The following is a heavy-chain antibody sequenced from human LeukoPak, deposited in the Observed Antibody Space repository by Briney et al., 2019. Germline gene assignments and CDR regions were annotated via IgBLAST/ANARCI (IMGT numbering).Heavy chain of an antibody. CDR1: GGSISGSSDY. V-gene: IGHV4-39*01. CDR2: IYYSGST. Sequence: SETLSLTCTVSGGSISGSSDYWGWIRQPPGKGLEWIGSIYYSGSTYYNPSLKNRVTISVDTSKNQFSLKLSSVTAADTAVYYCARHVAMVAPFHYWGQGTLVTVSS. J-gene: IGHJ4*02. D-gene: IGHD5-18*01. CDR3: ARHVAMVAPFHY.